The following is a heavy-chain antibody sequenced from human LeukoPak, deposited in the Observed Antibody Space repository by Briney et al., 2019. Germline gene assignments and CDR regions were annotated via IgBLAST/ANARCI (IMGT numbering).Heavy chain of an antibody. CDR3: ARRLTQYDCFDP. CDR1: GDSVSSNSVT. Sequence: SQTRSLTCAISGDSVSSNSVTWNWIRQSPSRGLEWLGRTYYRSTWYNDYAVSVRGRITVNPDTSKNQFSLHLNSVTPEDTAVYYCARRLTQYDCFDPWGQGILVTVSS. D-gene: IGHD2-2*01. CDR2: TYYRSTWYN. J-gene: IGHJ5*02. V-gene: IGHV6-1*01.